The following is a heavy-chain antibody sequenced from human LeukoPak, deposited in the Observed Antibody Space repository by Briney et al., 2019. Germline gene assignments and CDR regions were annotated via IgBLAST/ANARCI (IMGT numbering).Heavy chain of an antibody. Sequence: PSQTFSLTCAISGDSVSSNSAAWNWIRQSPSRGLEWLGRTYYRSKWCNDYAVSVKSRITINPDTSKNQFSLQLNSVTPEDTAVYYCAIAAAASGGDAFDIWGQGTMVTVSS. V-gene: IGHV6-1*01. CDR3: AIAAAASGGDAFDI. CDR2: TYYRSKWCN. J-gene: IGHJ3*02. D-gene: IGHD6-13*01. CDR1: GDSVSSNSAA.